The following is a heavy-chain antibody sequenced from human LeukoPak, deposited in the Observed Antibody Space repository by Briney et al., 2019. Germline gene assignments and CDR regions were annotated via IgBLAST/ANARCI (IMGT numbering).Heavy chain of an antibody. CDR1: GGSISSSNW. CDR2: IYYSGST. D-gene: IGHD4-23*01. J-gene: IGHJ6*03. V-gene: IGHV4-39*01. CDR3: ARPPTNSPRGYYYYMDV. Sequence: PSETLSLTCAVSGGSISSSNWWSWVRQPPGKGLEWIGSIYYSGSTYYNPSLKSRVTISVDTSKNQFSLKLSSVTAADTAVYYCARPPTNSPRGYYYYMDVWGKGTTVTVSS.